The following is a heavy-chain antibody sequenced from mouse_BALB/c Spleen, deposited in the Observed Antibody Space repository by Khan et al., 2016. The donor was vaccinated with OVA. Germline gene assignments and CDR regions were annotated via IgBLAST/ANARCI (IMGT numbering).Heavy chain of an antibody. CDR1: GFTFSTYG. Sequence: EVELVESGGDLVKPGGSLKLSCVASGFTFSTYGMSWVRQAPDKRLVWVATVSTGGTYTYYPDSVKGRFTISRDNAKNTLYLQMSGLRSEDTAMFFCTRLAYYYDSEGFAYWGQGTLVTVS. V-gene: IGHV5-6*01. CDR2: VSTGGTYT. CDR3: TRLAYYYDSEGFAY. D-gene: IGHD1-1*01. J-gene: IGHJ3*01.